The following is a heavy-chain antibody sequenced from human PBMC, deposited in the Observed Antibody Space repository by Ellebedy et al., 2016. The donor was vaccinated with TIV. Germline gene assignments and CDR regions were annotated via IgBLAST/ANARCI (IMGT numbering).Heavy chain of an antibody. CDR3: ARDGGWYYYGMDV. CDR1: GFTFSSYA. J-gene: IGHJ6*02. V-gene: IGHV3-23*01. D-gene: IGHD3-16*01. Sequence: GGSLRLSCAASGFTFSSYAMNWVRQAPGKGLEWVSAISGSGGSTYYADSVKGRFTISRGNSKNTLYLQMNSLRAEDTAVYYCARDGGWYYYGMDVWGQGTTVTVSS. CDR2: ISGSGGST.